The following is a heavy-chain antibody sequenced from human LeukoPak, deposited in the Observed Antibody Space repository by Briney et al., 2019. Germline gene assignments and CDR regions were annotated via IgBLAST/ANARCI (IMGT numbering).Heavy chain of an antibody. CDR1: GYTLTELS. J-gene: IGHJ4*02. CDR2: FDPEDGET. D-gene: IGHD3-22*01. Sequence: ASVKVSCKVSGYTLTELSMHWVRQAPGEGLEWMGGFDPEDGETIYAQKFQGRVTMTEDTSTDTAYMELSSLRSEDTAVYYCATDRGYYDSSGYYHLFDYWGQGTLVTVSS. CDR3: ATDRGYYDSSGYYHLFDY. V-gene: IGHV1-24*01.